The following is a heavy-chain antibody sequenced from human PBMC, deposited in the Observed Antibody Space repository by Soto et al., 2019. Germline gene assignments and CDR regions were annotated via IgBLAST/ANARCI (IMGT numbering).Heavy chain of an antibody. CDR3: AKDCTMVRGVIINDYFDY. V-gene: IGHV3-30*18. CDR1: VFTFSSYG. CDR2: ISYDGSNK. J-gene: IGHJ4*02. D-gene: IGHD3-10*01. Sequence: QVQLVESGGGVVQPGRYLRLSCAASVFTFSSYGMHWVRQAPGKGLEWVAVISYDGSNKYYADSVKGRFTISRDNSKNPLYLQMNSLRAEDTAVYYCAKDCTMVRGVIINDYFDYWGQGTLGTVSS.